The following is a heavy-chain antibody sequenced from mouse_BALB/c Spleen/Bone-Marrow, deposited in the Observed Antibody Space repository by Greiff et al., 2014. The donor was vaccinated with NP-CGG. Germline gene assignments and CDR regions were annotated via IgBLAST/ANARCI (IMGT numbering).Heavy chain of an antibody. CDR3: AKGEGNRYDFDD. J-gene: IGHJ2*01. Sequence: VQLKESGPELVKPGASVKMSCKASGYTFTSSFMAWVQQMPGQGLEWIGYFNSYNGGSNYNEKFKGMATLTADKSSSTAYMELSSLTSEDSAVYCCAKGEGNRYDFDDWGQGTTLTVSS. CDR1: GYTFTSSF. V-gene: IGHV1-14*01. D-gene: IGHD2-14*01. CDR2: FNSYNGGS.